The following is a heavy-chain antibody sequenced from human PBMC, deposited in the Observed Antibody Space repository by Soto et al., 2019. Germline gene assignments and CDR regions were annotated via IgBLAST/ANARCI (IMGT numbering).Heavy chain of an antibody. V-gene: IGHV1-69*05. CDR2: IIPIFGTA. J-gene: IGHJ5*02. Sequence: SVKVSCKASGGTFSSYAISWVRQAPGQGLEWMGRIIPIFGTASYAQKFQGRVTMTRDTSTSTVYMELSSLRSEDTAVYYCARAHRVAAAGTLWFDPWGQGTLVTVSS. CDR3: ARAHRVAAAGTLWFDP. D-gene: IGHD6-13*01. CDR1: GGTFSSYA.